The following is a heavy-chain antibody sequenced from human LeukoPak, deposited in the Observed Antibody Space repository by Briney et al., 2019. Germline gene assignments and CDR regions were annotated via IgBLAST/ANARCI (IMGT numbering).Heavy chain of an antibody. CDR1: GFTFSDYY. CDR3: AREYLAAAGLESFDY. J-gene: IGHJ4*02. Sequence: GGSLRLSCAASGFTFSDYYMSWIRQAPGKGLEWVSYISSSGSNIYYADSVKGRFTISRDNAKNSLYLQMNSLRAEDTAVYYCAREYLAAAGLESFDYWGQGTLVTVSS. V-gene: IGHV3-11*04. D-gene: IGHD6-13*01. CDR2: ISSSGSNI.